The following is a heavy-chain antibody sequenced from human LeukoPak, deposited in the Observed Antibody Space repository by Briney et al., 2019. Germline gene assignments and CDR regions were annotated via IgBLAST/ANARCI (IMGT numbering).Heavy chain of an antibody. CDR1: GASISNYY. CDR3: ARFGGSGDTRGYFDN. V-gene: IGHV4-4*07. CDR2: IYNGGCT. Sequence: SETLSLTCIVSGASISNYYWSWIRQPAGKGPEWIGRIYNGGCTNYNSSLRSRITMSLDTSKNQFSLKLTSVTAADTAVYYCARFGGSGDTRGYFDNWGQGTLVTVSS. D-gene: IGHD2-15*01. J-gene: IGHJ4*02.